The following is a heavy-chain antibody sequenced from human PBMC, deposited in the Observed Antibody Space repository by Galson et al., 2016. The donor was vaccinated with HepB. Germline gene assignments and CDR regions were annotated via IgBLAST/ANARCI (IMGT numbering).Heavy chain of an antibody. CDR3: AREGVCSGGRCYSVFDY. CDR2: ISVHNGNT. Sequence: SVKVSCKASNYTFTSDGISWVRQAPGQGLEWMGWISVHNGNTSYAQKFQGRVTMTTDTSTSTAYMELRSLRSDDTAVYYCAREGVCSGGRCYSVFDYWGQGTLVTVSS. D-gene: IGHD2-15*01. J-gene: IGHJ4*02. CDR1: NYTFTSDG. V-gene: IGHV1-18*04.